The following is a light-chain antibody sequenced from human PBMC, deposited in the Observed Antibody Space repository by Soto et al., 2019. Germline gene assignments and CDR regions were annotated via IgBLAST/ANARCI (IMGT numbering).Light chain of an antibody. CDR1: HSVSTN. CDR3: QQYNNWPPKQYT. Sequence: EIVMTQSPATLSVSPGERAPLSCRASHSVSTNLAWYQHKPGQAPRLLIYGASTRATGIPARFSASGSGTEFSLTISSLQSEDFAVYYCQQYNNWPPKQYTFGQGTKLEIK. V-gene: IGKV3-15*01. J-gene: IGKJ2*01. CDR2: GAS.